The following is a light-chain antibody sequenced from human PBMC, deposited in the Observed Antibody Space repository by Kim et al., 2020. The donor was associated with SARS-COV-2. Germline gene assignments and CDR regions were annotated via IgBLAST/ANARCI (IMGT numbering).Light chain of an antibody. Sequence: PGDTATLSCRPTQSISSDYLAWYQQKPGQAPRLLIYGASSRATGIPDRFVGSGSGTDFTLTISGLEPEDFAVYYCQQYGGSPVYTFGQGTKLEI. V-gene: IGKV3-20*01. CDR2: GAS. CDR1: QSISSDY. CDR3: QQYGGSPVYT. J-gene: IGKJ2*01.